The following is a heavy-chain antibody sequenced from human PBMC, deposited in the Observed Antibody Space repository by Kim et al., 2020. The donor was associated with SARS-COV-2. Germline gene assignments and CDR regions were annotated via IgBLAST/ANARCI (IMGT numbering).Heavy chain of an antibody. CDR1: GGSISSVDYY. CDR2: IHYSGTT. Sequence: SETLSLTCTVSGGSISSVDYYWSWIRQPPGKGLEWIGYIHYSGTTYYNPSLKSRVTISVDTSKNQFSLKLSSVTAADTAVYYCARGGAARDWYFDLWGRGTLVTVSS. V-gene: IGHV4-30-4*01. CDR3: ARGGAARDWYFDL. J-gene: IGHJ2*01. D-gene: IGHD6-6*01.